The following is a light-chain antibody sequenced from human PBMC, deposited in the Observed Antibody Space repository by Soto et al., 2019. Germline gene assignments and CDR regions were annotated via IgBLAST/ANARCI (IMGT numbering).Light chain of an antibody. Sequence: EIVLIHSPATLSFSPGERAPVSCSASQSVGSYLAWYQHKPGQAPRLLISDASNRATGIPARFSGSGSETDFTLTISSLEPEDSAVYYCQQRSNWPSLTFGGGTKVDI. J-gene: IGKJ4*01. CDR3: QQRSNWPSLT. V-gene: IGKV3-11*01. CDR1: QSVGSY. CDR2: DAS.